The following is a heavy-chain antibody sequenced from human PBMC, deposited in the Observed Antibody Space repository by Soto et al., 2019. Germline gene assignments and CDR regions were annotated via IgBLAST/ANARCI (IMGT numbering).Heavy chain of an antibody. V-gene: IGHV4-4*02. CDR1: GGSISSSNW. CDR3: ARRWGEGRVDY. J-gene: IGHJ4*02. CDR2: IYHSGST. D-gene: IGHD3-10*01. Sequence: QVQLQESGPGLVKPSGTLSLTCAVSGGSISSSNWWSWVRQPPGKGLEWIGEIYHSGSTNYNPSLRSRVTRSVDKARNRFSLKLSSVTAADTAVYYCARRWGEGRVDYWGQGTLVTVSS.